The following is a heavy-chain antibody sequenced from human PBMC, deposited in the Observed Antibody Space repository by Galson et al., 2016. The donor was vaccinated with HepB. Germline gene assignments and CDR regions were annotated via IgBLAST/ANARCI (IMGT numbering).Heavy chain of an antibody. CDR1: GFTFSSYS. D-gene: IGHD2-21*02. Sequence: SLRLSCAASGFTFSSYSMNWVRQAPGKGLEWVSSISSSSSYKYYADSVKGRFTISRDNAKNSLYLQMNSLRVEDTAVYYCARDPGPYSYCGGHCSNWFDPWGQGTLVTVSS. CDR2: ISSSSSYK. CDR3: ARDPGPYSYCGGHCSNWFDP. J-gene: IGHJ5*02. V-gene: IGHV3-21*01.